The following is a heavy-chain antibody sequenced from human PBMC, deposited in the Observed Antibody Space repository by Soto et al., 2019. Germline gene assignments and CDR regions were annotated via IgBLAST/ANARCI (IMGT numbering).Heavy chain of an antibody. CDR3: ASRDPGTSVDY. D-gene: IGHD1-7*01. CDR1: AGSFTSNNW. CDR2: IYRTGST. J-gene: IGHJ4*02. V-gene: IGHV4-4*02. Sequence: AXTLSLTLAVSAGSFTSNNWWTWVRQPPGQGLEWIGEIYRTGSTNYNPSLKSRVTISLDKSENQFSLKVTSLTAADTAVYYCASRDPGTSVDYWGQGTLVTVSS.